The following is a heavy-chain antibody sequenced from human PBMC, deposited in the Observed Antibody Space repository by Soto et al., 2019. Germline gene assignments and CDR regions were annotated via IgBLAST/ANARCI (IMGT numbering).Heavy chain of an antibody. D-gene: IGHD3-10*01. CDR2: IYYSGST. Sequence: QVQLQESGPGLVKPSQTLSLTCTVSGGSISSGGYYWSWIRQHPWKGLECMRYIYYSGSTYYNPSLKSRVTISVDTSKNQFSLKLSSVAAADTAVYYCARGRRITMVRAKGRAFDIWGQGTMVTVSS. V-gene: IGHV4-31*03. CDR3: ARGRRITMVRAKGRAFDI. CDR1: GGSISSGGYY. J-gene: IGHJ3*02.